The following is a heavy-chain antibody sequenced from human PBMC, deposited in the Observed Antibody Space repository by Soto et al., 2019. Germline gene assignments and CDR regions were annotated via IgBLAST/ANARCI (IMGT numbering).Heavy chain of an antibody. V-gene: IGHV3-23*01. CDR3: ARWNGYGDY. J-gene: IGHJ4*02. D-gene: IGHD1-1*01. CDR1: GFAVSTYG. Sequence: EMQLLESGGGLVQPGGSLRLSCAASGFAVSTYGVTWVRQAPGKGLEWVSGFTGVIGTTHYADSVKGRFTITRDNSNNTVYLQMNSLTVEDTAVYYCARWNGYGDYWGRGTLVTVSS. CDR2: FTGVIGTT.